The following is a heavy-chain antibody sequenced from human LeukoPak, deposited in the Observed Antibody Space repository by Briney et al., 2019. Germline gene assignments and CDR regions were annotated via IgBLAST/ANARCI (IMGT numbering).Heavy chain of an antibody. CDR3: AKDNDFWSGFGDAFDI. Sequence: GGSLRLSCAASGFTFSSYAMSWVRQAPGKGLEWVSAVSGSGGSTYYADSVKGRFTISRDNSKNTLYLQMNSLRAEDTAVYYCAKDNDFWSGFGDAFDIWGQGTMVTVSS. CDR1: GFTFSSYA. D-gene: IGHD3-3*01. J-gene: IGHJ3*02. V-gene: IGHV3-23*01. CDR2: VSGSGGST.